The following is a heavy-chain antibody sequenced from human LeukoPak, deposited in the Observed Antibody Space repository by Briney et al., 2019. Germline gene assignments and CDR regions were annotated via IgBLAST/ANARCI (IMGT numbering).Heavy chain of an antibody. V-gene: IGHV3-7*01. J-gene: IGHJ4*02. CDR1: GFTFSSYA. CDR3: ARYPYPYFDY. Sequence: GGSLRLSCAASGFTFSSYAMHWVRQAPGKGLEWVANIKQDGSEKYYVDSVKGRFTISRDNAKNSLYLQMNSLRAEDTAVYYCARYPYPYFDYWGQGTLVTVSS. CDR2: IKQDGSEK.